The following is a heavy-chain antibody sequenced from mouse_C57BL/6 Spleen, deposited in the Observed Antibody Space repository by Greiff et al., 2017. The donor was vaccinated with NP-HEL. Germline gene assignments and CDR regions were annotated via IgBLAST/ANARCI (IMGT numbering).Heavy chain of an antibody. CDR2: IWRGGST. CDR1: GFSLTSYG. V-gene: IGHV2-5*01. CDR3: ASTYYYGSSPWYFDV. D-gene: IGHD1-1*01. J-gene: IGHJ1*03. Sequence: QVQLQQSGPGLVQPSQSLSITCTVSGFSLTSYGVHWVRQSPGKGLEWLGVIWRGGSTDYNAAFMSRLSITKDNSKSQVFFKMNSLQADDTAIYYCASTYYYGSSPWYFDVWGTGTTVTVSS.